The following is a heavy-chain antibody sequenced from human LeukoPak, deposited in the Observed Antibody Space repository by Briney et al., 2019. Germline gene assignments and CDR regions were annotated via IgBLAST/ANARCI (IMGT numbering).Heavy chain of an antibody. D-gene: IGHD6-13*01. CDR3: ARGDSSSWYLLTIPFDY. J-gene: IGHJ4*02. V-gene: IGHV3-21*01. Sequence: GGSLRLSCAASGFTFSSYSMNWVRQAPGKGLEWVSSISSSSSYIYYADSVKGRFTISRDNAKNSLYLQMNSLRAEDTAVYYCARGDSSSWYLLTIPFDYWGQGTLVTVSS. CDR1: GFTFSSYS. CDR2: ISSSSSYI.